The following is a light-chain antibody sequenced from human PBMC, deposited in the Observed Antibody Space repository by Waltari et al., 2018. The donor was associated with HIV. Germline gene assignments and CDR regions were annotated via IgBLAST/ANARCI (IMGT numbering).Light chain of an antibody. CDR2: GKN. CDR3: NSRDSSDNHV. Sequence: SSDLSQDPAVSVALGQTVRITCQGDSLRNYYARWYQQKPGQAPILVIFGKNKRPSGIPDRFSGSNSGNTASLTITGAQAEDEADYYCNSRDSSDNHVFGGGTKVTV. V-gene: IGLV3-19*01. J-gene: IGLJ3*02. CDR1: SLRNYY.